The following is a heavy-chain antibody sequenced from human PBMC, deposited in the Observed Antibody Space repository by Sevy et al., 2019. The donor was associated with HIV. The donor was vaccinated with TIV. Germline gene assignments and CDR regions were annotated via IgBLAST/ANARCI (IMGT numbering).Heavy chain of an antibody. CDR3: AREGSSATKNNWFDP. CDR2: INPSGGST. V-gene: IGHV1-46*03. Sequence: ASEKVSCKASGYTFTSYYMHWVRQAPGQGLEWMGIINPSGGSTSYAQKFQGRVTMTRDTSTSTVYMELSSLRSEDTAVYYCAREGSSATKNNWFDPWGQGTLVTVSS. D-gene: IGHD6-6*01. CDR1: GYTFTSYY. J-gene: IGHJ5*02.